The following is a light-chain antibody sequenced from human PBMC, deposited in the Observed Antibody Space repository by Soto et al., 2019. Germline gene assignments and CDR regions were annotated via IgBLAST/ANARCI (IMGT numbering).Light chain of an antibody. Sequence: EIVLTQSPGTLSLSPGERATLSCRASQSVSSSYLAWYQQKPGQAPRLLIYDASSRATGIPDRFSGSGSGTDFTLTISRREPEDFAVYYCQQYGSSPRTFGQGTKVEI. CDR3: QQYGSSPRT. CDR1: QSVSSSY. V-gene: IGKV3-20*01. CDR2: DAS. J-gene: IGKJ1*01.